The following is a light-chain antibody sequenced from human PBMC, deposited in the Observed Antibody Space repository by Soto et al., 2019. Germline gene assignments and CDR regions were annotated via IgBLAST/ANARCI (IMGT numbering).Light chain of an antibody. CDR3: QHYNTYSST. V-gene: IGKV1-5*01. Sequence: DIQITHSPSALSASVVERVTITFRASQSISSQLAWYQQKPGKAPNLLIYDASSLEGGVPSRFSGSGSGTESTLTISSLQPDDFATYYCQHYNTYSSTFGQGTKVDIK. CDR1: QSISSQ. J-gene: IGKJ1*01. CDR2: DAS.